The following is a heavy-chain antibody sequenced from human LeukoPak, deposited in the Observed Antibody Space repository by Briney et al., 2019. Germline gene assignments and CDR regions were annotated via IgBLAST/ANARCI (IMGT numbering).Heavy chain of an antibody. D-gene: IGHD7-27*01. CDR1: SDSISSHF. CDR3: ARGWGYFDS. CDR2: IYYSGST. J-gene: IGHJ4*02. Sequence: SETLSLTCTVSSDSISSHFWSWIRHPPGKGLEWIGNIYYSGSTNYNPSLKSRVTISLDTSKNQFSLKLSSVTAADTAVYYCARGWGYFDSWGQGILVTVSS. V-gene: IGHV4-59*11.